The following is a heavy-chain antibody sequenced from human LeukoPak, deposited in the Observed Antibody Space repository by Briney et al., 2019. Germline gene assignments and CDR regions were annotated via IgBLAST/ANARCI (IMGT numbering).Heavy chain of an antibody. V-gene: IGHV3-13*01. Sequence: GGSLRLSCAASGFTFSTYDMHWVRQATGKGLEWVSTIGTAGDTYYAGSVKGRFTISRENAKNSLYLQMNSMRAGDTAIYFCAREGEHDAFDIWGHGTLVIVSS. CDR1: GFTFSTYD. J-gene: IGHJ3*02. CDR3: AREGEHDAFDI. D-gene: IGHD1/OR15-1a*01. CDR2: IGTAGDT.